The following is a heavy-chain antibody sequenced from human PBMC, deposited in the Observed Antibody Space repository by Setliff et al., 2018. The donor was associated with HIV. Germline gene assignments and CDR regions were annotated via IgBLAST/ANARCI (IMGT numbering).Heavy chain of an antibody. CDR3: ARAVVPTYYDVLTGYVYYMDV. D-gene: IGHD3-9*01. V-gene: IGHV1-69*13. CDR1: GGRFSNYG. CDR2: IIPIFGTT. J-gene: IGHJ6*03. Sequence: ASVKVSCKASGGRFSNYGISWVRQAPGQGLEWMGGIIPIFGTTNYAQMFQGRVTMTADESTSTAYMELSSLRSEDTAVYYCARAVVPTYYDVLTGYVYYMDVWGTGTMVTVSS.